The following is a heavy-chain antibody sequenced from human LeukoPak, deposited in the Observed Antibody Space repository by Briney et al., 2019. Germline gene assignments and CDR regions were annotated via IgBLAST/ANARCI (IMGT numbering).Heavy chain of an antibody. D-gene: IGHD6-13*01. CDR1: GGSISSGDYY. CDR2: IYYSGST. J-gene: IGHJ4*02. Sequence: SETLSLTCTVSGGSISSGDYYWSWIRQPPGKGLEWIGYIYYSGSTYYNPSLKSRVTISVDTSKNQLSLKLSSVTAADTAVYYCSGSWYYYFDYWGQGTLVTVSS. CDR3: SGSWYYYFDY. V-gene: IGHV4-30-4*08.